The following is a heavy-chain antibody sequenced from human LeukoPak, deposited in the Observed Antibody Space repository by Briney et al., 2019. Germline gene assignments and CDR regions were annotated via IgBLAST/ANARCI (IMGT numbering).Heavy chain of an antibody. CDR3: AKDWVYCSSTSCYVGAFDI. CDR1: GFTFSSYA. CDR2: ISGSGGST. V-gene: IGHV3-23*01. Sequence: PGGSLRLSCAASGFTFSSYAMSWVRQAPGKGLEWVSAISGSGGSTYYADSVKGRFTISRDNSKNTLYLQMNSLRAEDTAVYYCAKDWVYCSSTSCYVGAFDIWGQGTMVTVSS. J-gene: IGHJ3*02. D-gene: IGHD2-2*01.